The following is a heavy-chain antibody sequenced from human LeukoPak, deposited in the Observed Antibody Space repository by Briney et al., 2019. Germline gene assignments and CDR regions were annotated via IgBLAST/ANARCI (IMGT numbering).Heavy chain of an antibody. D-gene: IGHD2-2*01. V-gene: IGHV1-2*02. J-gene: IGHJ4*02. CDR1: GYTFTGYY. CDR2: INPNSGGT. CDR3: ARVPRGYCSSTSCLHFDY. Sequence: ASVKVSCKASGYTFTGYYMHWVRQAPGQGLEWMGWINPNSGGTNYAQKFQGRVTMTRDTSISTAYMELSRLRSDDTAVYYCARVPRGYCSSTSCLHFDYWGQGTLVTVSS.